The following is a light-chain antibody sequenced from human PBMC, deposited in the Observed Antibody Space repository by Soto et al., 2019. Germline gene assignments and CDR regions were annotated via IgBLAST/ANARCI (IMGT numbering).Light chain of an antibody. Sequence: AIRMTQSPSSLSASTGDRVTITCRASQGISSYLAWYQQKPWKAPKLLIYAASTLQSGVPSRFSGSGSGTDFTLTISCLQSEDFATYYCQQYYSYPSTFGGGTKVEIK. CDR2: AAS. V-gene: IGKV1-8*01. CDR1: QGISSY. J-gene: IGKJ4*01. CDR3: QQYYSYPST.